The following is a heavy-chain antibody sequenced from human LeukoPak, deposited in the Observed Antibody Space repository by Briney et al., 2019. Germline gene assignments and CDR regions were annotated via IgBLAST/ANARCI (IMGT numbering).Heavy chain of an antibody. CDR3: ARRRQWLVDDAFDI. J-gene: IGHJ3*02. Sequence: SETLSLTCTVSGGSISGYYWSWIRQPPGRRLEYIAYIYYIGATNYNSSLEGRVTISVDTSKNQFSLKLSSVTAADTAVYYCARRRQWLVDDAFDIWGQGTMVTVSS. CDR2: IYYIGAT. V-gene: IGHV4-59*08. D-gene: IGHD6-19*01. CDR1: GGSISGYY.